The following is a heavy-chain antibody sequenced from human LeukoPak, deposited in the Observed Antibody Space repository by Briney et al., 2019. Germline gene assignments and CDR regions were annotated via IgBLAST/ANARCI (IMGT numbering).Heavy chain of an antibody. CDR1: GFTFSSYA. Sequence: GRSLRLSCAASGFTFSSYAMHWVRQAPGKGLEWVAVISYDGSNKYYADSVKGRFTISRDNSKNTLYLQMNSLRAEDTAVYYCARDYTDLGHFDYWGQGTLVTVSS. V-gene: IGHV3-30-3*01. CDR3: ARDYTDLGHFDY. J-gene: IGHJ4*02. D-gene: IGHD3-16*01. CDR2: ISYDGSNK.